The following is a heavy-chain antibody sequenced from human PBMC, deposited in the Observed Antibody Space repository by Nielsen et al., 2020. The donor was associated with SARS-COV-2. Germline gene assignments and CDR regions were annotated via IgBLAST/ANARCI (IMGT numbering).Heavy chain of an antibody. J-gene: IGHJ5*01. CDR3: ARHHYVTFFGVVIIGWFDP. V-gene: IGHV4-59*01. D-gene: IGHD3-3*01. Sequence: SETLSPTCTVPGASISSYYWSWIRQPPGKGLEGIGSTYHSGSTNYNPSLKSRVTISLDTSKNQFFLNLSSVTAAERAVYYCARHHYVTFFGVVIIGWFDPWGQGTRVTVSS. CDR1: GASISSYY. CDR2: TYHSGST.